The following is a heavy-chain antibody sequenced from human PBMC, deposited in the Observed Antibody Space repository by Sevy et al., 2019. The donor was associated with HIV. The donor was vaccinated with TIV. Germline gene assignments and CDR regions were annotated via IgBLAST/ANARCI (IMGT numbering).Heavy chain of an antibody. CDR2: IYYSGST. J-gene: IGHJ6*02. CDR1: GGSISSYY. V-gene: IGHV4-59*13. D-gene: IGHD6-13*01. CDR3: ARAGIAAAEGTSNVLNYYYYGMDV. Sequence: SETLSLTRTVSGGSISSYYWSWIRQPPGKGLEWIGYIYYSGSTNYNPSLKSRVTISVDTSKNQFSLKLSSVTAADTAVYYCARAGIAAAEGTSNVLNYYYYGMDVWGQGTTVTVSS.